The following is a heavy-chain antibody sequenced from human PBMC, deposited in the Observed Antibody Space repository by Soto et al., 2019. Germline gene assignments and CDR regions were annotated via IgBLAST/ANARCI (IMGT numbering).Heavy chain of an antibody. Sequence: PSETLSLTCPVSGDFIIGIYPWAWIRQSPGRGLEWIASIYHTGTTYYTPSLESRLTISVDTSKNQFSLRLSSVTAADTAVYYCASLGSEGLWDYWGQGTLVTVSS. CDR3: ASLGSEGLWDY. V-gene: IGHV4-38-2*01. J-gene: IGHJ4*02. CDR1: GDFIIGIYP. CDR2: IYHTGTT. D-gene: IGHD5-18*01.